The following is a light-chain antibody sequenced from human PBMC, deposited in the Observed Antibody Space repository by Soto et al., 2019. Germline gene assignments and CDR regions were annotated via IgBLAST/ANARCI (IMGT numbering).Light chain of an antibody. V-gene: IGLV7-46*01. Sequence: QAVVTQEPSLTVSPGGTVTLTCGSSTGAVTSGHYPYWFQQKPGQAPRTLIYDTSNKRSWTPARFSGSLLGGKAALTLSGAQPEDEAEYYCLLSYSGARGVFGGGTQLTVL. CDR2: DTS. J-gene: IGLJ3*02. CDR1: TGAVTSGHY. CDR3: LLSYSGARGV.